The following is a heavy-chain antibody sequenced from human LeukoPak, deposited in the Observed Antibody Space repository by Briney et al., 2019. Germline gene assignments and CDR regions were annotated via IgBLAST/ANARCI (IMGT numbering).Heavy chain of an antibody. Sequence: QPGGSLRLSCAASGFTFSSYWMNWVRQAPGKGLGWVANIKQDGSEKYYVDSVKGRFTISRDNAKNSLYLQMNSLRAEDTAVYYCARVFRWNYRSGFDYWGQGTLVTVSS. CDR3: ARVFRWNYRSGFDY. V-gene: IGHV3-7*01. J-gene: IGHJ4*02. CDR2: IKQDGSEK. CDR1: GFTFSSYW. D-gene: IGHD1-7*01.